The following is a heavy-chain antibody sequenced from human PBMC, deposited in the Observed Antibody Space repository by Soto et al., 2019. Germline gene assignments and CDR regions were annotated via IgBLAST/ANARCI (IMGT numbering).Heavy chain of an antibody. CDR1: GYTFTSYY. J-gene: IGHJ4*02. CDR2: INPSGGST. D-gene: IGHD5-18*01. V-gene: IGHV1-46*01. CDR3: AREGYSYGSDY. Sequence: ASVKVSCKASGYTFTSYYMHWVRQAPGQGLEWMGIINPSGGSTSYAQKFQGRVTMTRDKSTSTVYMELSSLRSEDTAVYYCAREGYSYGSDYWGQGTLVTVSS.